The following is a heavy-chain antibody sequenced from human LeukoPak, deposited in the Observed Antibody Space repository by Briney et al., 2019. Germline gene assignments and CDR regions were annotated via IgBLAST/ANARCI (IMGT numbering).Heavy chain of an antibody. CDR1: GGTFTGYY. D-gene: IGHD3-10*01. Sequence: ASVKVSCKASGGTFTGYYMHWVRQAPGQGLEWMGWINPNSGGTNYAQKFQGRVTMTRDTSISTAYMELSRLRSDDTAVYYCARDFGPEYYGSGSKTDDYWGQGTLVTVSS. CDR3: ARDFGPEYYGSGSKTDDY. CDR2: INPNSGGT. V-gene: IGHV1-2*02. J-gene: IGHJ4*02.